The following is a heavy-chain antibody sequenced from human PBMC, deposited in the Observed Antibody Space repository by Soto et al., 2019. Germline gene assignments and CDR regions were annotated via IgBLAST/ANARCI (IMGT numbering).Heavy chain of an antibody. J-gene: IGHJ6*02. CDR2: IYFSGST. Sequence: QLQLRESGPGLVKPSETLSLTCSVSGGSISSSGYYWGWVRQPPGKGLEWIGNIYFSGSTYYNPSLTSRVTMSIDTYNSQFSLTLSTVTAADTAVYYSARHVTTGPYNYYCSGLDVWGQGTTVTVSS. CDR3: ARHVTTGPYNYYCSGLDV. CDR1: GGSISSSGYY. D-gene: IGHD3-9*01. V-gene: IGHV4-39*01.